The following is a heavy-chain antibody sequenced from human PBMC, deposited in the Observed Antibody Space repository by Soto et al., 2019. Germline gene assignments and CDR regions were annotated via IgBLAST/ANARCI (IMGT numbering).Heavy chain of an antibody. CDR1: GFTFSSYG. Sequence: GGSLRLSCAASGFTFSSYGMHWVRQAPGKGLEWVAVIWYDGSNKYYADSVKGRFTISRDNSKNTLYLQMNSLRAEDTAVYYCARVGTARWLVLGTFFDYWGQGTLVTVSS. V-gene: IGHV3-33*01. D-gene: IGHD6-19*01. J-gene: IGHJ4*02. CDR2: IWYDGSNK. CDR3: ARVGTARWLVLGTFFDY.